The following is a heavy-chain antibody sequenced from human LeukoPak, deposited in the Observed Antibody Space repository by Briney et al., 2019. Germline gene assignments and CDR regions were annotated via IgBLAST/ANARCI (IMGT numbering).Heavy chain of an antibody. V-gene: IGHV3-48*02. CDR1: GFTFSSYS. CDR3: ARGRDFWSGYYIRRYYYYGMDV. D-gene: IGHD3-3*01. J-gene: IGHJ6*02. CDR2: ISSSSSTI. Sequence: GGSLRLSCAASGFTFSSYSMNWVRQAPGKGLEWVSYISSSSSTIYYADSVKGRFTISRDNAKNSLYLQMNSLRDEDTAVYYCARGRDFWSGYYIRRYYYYGMDVWGQGTTVTVSS.